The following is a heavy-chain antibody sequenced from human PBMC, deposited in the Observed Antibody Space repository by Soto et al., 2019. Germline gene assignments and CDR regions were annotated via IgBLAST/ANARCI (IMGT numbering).Heavy chain of an antibody. Sequence: QVQLVQSGAEVKKPGSSVKVSCKTSGVSFNNNGIGWVRQAPGHGLEWMGGVSPPSRTSNYARKFQGRISITADASTGTVNMELSSLTSEDTAQYYCARVLYYGSGSYSPYGMDVWGQGTTVTVSS. CDR2: VSPPSRTS. J-gene: IGHJ6*02. V-gene: IGHV1-69*01. CDR1: GVSFNNNG. CDR3: ARVLYYGSGSYSPYGMDV. D-gene: IGHD3-10*01.